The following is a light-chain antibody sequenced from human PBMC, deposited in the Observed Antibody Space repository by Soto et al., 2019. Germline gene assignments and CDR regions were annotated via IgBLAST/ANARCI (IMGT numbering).Light chain of an antibody. CDR2: EAS. CDR1: ESISSH. CDR3: QQYNYLWT. Sequence: EIVMTLSPATLSVSPGERVTLSCRASESISSHLAWYQQRPGRSPRLLIHEASTRATGISARFSGSGSRTEFTLTISSLQSEDCAVYYCQQYNYLWTFGQGTRVELK. J-gene: IGKJ1*01. V-gene: IGKV3-15*01.